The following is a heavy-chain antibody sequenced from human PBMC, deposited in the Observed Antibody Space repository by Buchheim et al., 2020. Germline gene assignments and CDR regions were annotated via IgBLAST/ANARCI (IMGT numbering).Heavy chain of an antibody. V-gene: IGHV3-11*01. CDR2: ISTSGKNI. D-gene: IGHD3-10*01. CDR3: ARNPVRGVPDS. CDR1: GFTFSDYY. J-gene: IGHJ4*02. Sequence: QVQLVESGGTLVKPGGSLRLSCAASGFTFSDYYMSWVRQAPGKGLEWISYISTSGKNIYYADPVKGRFTISRDNAKNSLYLQMSSLRAEDTAVYYCARNPVRGVPDSWGQGTL.